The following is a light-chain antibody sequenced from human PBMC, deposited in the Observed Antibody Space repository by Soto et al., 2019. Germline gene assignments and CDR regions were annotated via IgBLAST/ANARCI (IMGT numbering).Light chain of an antibody. CDR3: QQYNSYSVT. V-gene: IGKV1-5*01. CDR2: DAS. J-gene: IGKJ2*01. Sequence: DIQMTQSPSTLSASVGDRVTITCRASQSISSWLAWYQQKPGKAPKLLIYDASSLESGVPSRFSGSRSGTEFTLTISSLQPDVFATYSCQQYNSYSVTFGQGTKLEIK. CDR1: QSISSW.